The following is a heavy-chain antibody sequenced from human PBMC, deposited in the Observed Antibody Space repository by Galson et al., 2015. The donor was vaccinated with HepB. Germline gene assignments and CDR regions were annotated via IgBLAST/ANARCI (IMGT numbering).Heavy chain of an antibody. CDR1: GYSFTSYW. Sequence: QSGAEMKKPGESLKISCKGSGYSFTSYWIGWVRQMPGKGLEWMGIIYPGDSDTRYSPSFQGQVTISADKSISTAYLQWSSLKASDTAMYYCARPNYYYDSSVKLGWYFDLWGRGTLVTVSS. D-gene: IGHD3-22*01. J-gene: IGHJ2*01. CDR3: ARPNYYYDSSVKLGWYFDL. V-gene: IGHV5-51*01. CDR2: IYPGDSDT.